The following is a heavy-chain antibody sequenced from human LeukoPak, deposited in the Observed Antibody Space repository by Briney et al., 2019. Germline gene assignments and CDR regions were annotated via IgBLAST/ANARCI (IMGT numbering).Heavy chain of an antibody. V-gene: IGHV4-59*08. CDR3: ASLSGSYFRY. CDR2: IYYSGST. Sequence: SETLSLTCTVSGGSISIYYWSWIRQPPGKGLEWIGYIYYSGSTNYNPSLKSRVTISVDTSKNQFSLKLSSVTAADTVVYYCASLSGSYFRYWGQGTLVTVSS. J-gene: IGHJ4*02. D-gene: IGHD1-26*01. CDR1: GGSISIYY.